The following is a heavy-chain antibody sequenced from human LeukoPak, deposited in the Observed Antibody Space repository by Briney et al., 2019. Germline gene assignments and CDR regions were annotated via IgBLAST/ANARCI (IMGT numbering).Heavy chain of an antibody. J-gene: IGHJ4*02. V-gene: IGHV3-72*01. D-gene: IGHD1-26*01. CDR3: TRLVGAND. CDR2: IRNKANSYTT. Sequence: PGGSLRLSCAASGFTFSDLAMDWVRQAPGKGLEWVGRIRNKANSYTTEYAASVQGRFTVSRDDSKNSLYLQMNSMKTEDTAVYYCTRLVGANDWGQGTLVTVSS. CDR1: GFTFSDLA.